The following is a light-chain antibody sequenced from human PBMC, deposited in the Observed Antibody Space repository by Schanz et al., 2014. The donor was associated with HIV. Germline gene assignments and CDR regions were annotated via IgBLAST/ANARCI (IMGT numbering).Light chain of an antibody. CDR2: DAS. Sequence: EIVMTQSPVTLSVSPGERATLSCRASQSVSRFLAWYQQKPGQAPRLLIYDASNRATGIPARFSGSGSGTDFTLTISSLEPEDFAVYYCQQYGSPWTFGQGTKVEIK. J-gene: IGKJ1*01. CDR1: QSVSRF. CDR3: QQYGSPWT. V-gene: IGKV3-11*01.